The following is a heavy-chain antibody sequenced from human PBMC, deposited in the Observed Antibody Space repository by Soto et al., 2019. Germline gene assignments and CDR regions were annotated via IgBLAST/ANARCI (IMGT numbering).Heavy chain of an antibody. CDR3: ARVGAYYDFWSGYYYGMDV. V-gene: IGHV4-59*01. Sequence: SETLSLTCTVSGGSISSYYWSWIRQPPGKGLEWIGYIYYSGSTNYNPSLKSRVTISVDTSKNQFSLKLSSVTAADTAVYYCARVGAYYDFWSGYYYGMDVWGQGTTVTVSS. J-gene: IGHJ6*02. CDR2: IYYSGST. CDR1: GGSISSYY. D-gene: IGHD3-3*01.